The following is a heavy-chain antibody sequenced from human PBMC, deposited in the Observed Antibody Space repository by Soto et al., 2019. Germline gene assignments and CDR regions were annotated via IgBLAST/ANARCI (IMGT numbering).Heavy chain of an antibody. V-gene: IGHV3-13*01. J-gene: IGHJ5*02. CDR2: IGTAGDT. CDR3: ARDVGGRLNGGYWFDP. Sequence: GGSLRLSCAASGFTFSSYDMHWVRQATGKGLEWVSAIGTAGDTYYPGSVKGRFTISRENAKNSLYLQMNSLRAEDTAVYYCARDVGGRLNGGYWFDPWGQGTLVTVSS. D-gene: IGHD2-15*01. CDR1: GFTFSSYD.